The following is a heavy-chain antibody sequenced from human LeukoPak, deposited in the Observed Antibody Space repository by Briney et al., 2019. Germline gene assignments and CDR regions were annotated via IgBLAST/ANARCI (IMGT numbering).Heavy chain of an antibody. CDR1: GFAFSSYG. J-gene: IGHJ4*02. Sequence: GGSLRLSCAASGFAFSSYGMHWVRQAPGKGLEWVALIWYDGSDKYYTDSVKGRFTISRDNSKNTLSLQMNSLRAEDTAEYYCARGSSYNEGGGHWGQGTLVTVSS. V-gene: IGHV3-33*01. CDR2: IWYDGSDK. CDR3: ARGSSYNEGGGH. D-gene: IGHD2-15*01.